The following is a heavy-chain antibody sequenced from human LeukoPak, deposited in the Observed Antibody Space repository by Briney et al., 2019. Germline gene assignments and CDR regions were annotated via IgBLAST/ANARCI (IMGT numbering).Heavy chain of an antibody. CDR3: ARDRGFGELFLGLFDY. V-gene: IGHV3-30-3*01. D-gene: IGHD3-10*01. CDR1: GLHFSRYA. Sequence: QTGGSLRLSCAASGLHFSRYAIHWVRQAPGKGLEWVAVISSDGSNKYYADSVKGRFTISRDNSKNTLYLQMNSLRAEDTAVYYCARDRGFGELFLGLFDYWGQGTLVTVSS. CDR2: ISSDGSNK. J-gene: IGHJ4*02.